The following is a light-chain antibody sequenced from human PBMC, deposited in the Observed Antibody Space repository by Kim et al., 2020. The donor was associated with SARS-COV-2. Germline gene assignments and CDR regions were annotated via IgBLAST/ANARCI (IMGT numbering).Light chain of an antibody. CDR3: QAWDSSTGV. Sequence: VSPGQTASITCSGDKLGDKYACWYQQKPGQSPVLVIYQDSKRPSGIPERFFGSNSGNTATLTISGTQAMDEADYYCQAWDSSTGVFGGGTKLTVL. CDR2: QDS. J-gene: IGLJ3*02. CDR1: KLGDKY. V-gene: IGLV3-1*01.